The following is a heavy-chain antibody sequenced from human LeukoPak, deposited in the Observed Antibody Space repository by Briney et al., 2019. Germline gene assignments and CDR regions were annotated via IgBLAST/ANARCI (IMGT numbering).Heavy chain of an antibody. CDR1: GGSISSGDYY. D-gene: IGHD3-10*01. V-gene: IGHV4-30-4*01. Sequence: SETLSLTCTVSGGSISSGDYYWSWIRQPPGKGLEWIGYIYYSGSTYYNPSLKSRVTISVDTSKNQFSLKLSSVTAADTAVYYCARDRPYYGSGSLGDYWGQGTLVTVSS. CDR2: IYYSGST. CDR3: ARDRPYYGSGSLGDY. J-gene: IGHJ4*02.